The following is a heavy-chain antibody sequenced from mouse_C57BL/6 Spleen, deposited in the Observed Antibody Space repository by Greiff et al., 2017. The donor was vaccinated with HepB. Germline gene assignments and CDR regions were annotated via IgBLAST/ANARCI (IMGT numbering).Heavy chain of an antibody. CDR3: ASYDYDGDYAMDY. D-gene: IGHD2-4*01. CDR1: GYTFTSYW. Sequence: QVQLQQPGAELVKPGASVKLSCKASGYTFTSYWMHWVKQRPGQGLEWIGMIHPNSGSTNYNEKFKSKATLTVDKSSSTAYMQLSSLTSEDSAVYYCASYDYDGDYAMDYWGRGTSVTVSS. J-gene: IGHJ4*01. CDR2: IHPNSGST. V-gene: IGHV1-64*01.